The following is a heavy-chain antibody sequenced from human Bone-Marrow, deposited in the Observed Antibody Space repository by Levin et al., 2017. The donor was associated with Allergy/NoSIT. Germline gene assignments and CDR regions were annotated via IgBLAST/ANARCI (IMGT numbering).Heavy chain of an antibody. CDR1: GYTFTSYD. CDR2: MNPNSGNT. D-gene: IGHD3-9*01. Sequence: PRASVKVSCKASGYTFTSYDINWVRQATGQGLEWMGWMNPNSGNTGYAQKFQGRVTMTRNTSISTAYMELSSLRSEDTAVYYCARGAGWDHDILTGYYSPDGMDVWGQGTTVTVSS. J-gene: IGHJ6*02. CDR3: ARGAGWDHDILTGYYSPDGMDV. V-gene: IGHV1-8*01.